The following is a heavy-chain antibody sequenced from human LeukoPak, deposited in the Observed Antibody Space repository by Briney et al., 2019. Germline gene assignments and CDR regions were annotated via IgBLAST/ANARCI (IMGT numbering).Heavy chain of an antibody. CDR2: ISYDGSNK. D-gene: IGHD3-22*01. CDR3: AKVGAGGTYYYDSSGYYFDY. J-gene: IGHJ4*02. CDR1: GFTFSSYG. Sequence: GGSLRLSCAASGFTFSSYGMHWVRQAPGKGLEWVAVISYDGSNKYYADSVKGRFTISRDNSKNTLYLQMNSLSAEDTAVYYCAKVGAGGTYYYDSSGYYFDYWGQGTLVTVSS. V-gene: IGHV3-30*18.